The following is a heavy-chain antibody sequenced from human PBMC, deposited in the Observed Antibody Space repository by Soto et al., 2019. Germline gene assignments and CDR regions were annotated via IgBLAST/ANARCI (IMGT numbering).Heavy chain of an antibody. CDR2: IKQDGSEK. CDR3: ARVDLTGYYKGFDY. J-gene: IGHJ4*02. CDR1: GFTFSSYW. D-gene: IGHD3-9*01. V-gene: IGHV3-7*01. Sequence: GGSLRLSCAASGFTFSSYWMSWVRQAPGKGLEWVANIKQDGSEKYYVDSVKGRFTISRDNAKNSLYLQMNSLRAEDTAVYYCARVDLTGYYKGFDYWGQGTLVTVSS.